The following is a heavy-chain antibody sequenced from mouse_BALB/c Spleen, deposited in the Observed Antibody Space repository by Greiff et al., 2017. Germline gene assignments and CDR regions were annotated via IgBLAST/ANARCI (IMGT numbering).Heavy chain of an antibody. D-gene: IGHD2-10*02. J-gene: IGHJ4*01. CDR2: INPYNDGT. CDR3: ARDMGYGNHGYAMDY. V-gene: IGHV1-14*01. CDR1: GYTFTSYV. Sequence: VQLQQSGPELVKPGASVKMSCKASGYTFTSYVMHWVKQKPGQGLEWIGYINPYNDGTKYNEKFKGKATLTSDKSSSTAYMELSSLTSEDSAVYYCARDMGYGNHGYAMDYWGQGTSVTVSS.